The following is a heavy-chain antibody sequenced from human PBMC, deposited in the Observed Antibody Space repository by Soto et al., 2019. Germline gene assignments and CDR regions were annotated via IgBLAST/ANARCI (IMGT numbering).Heavy chain of an antibody. V-gene: IGHV5-51*01. J-gene: IGHJ6*02. CDR2: IYPGDSDT. CDR3: ARRSTVVTPDYYYGMDV. CDR1: GYSFTSYW. D-gene: IGHD2-21*02. Sequence: VESLKISCKGSGYSFTSYWISWVRQMPGKGLEWMGIIYPGDSDTRYSPSFQGQVTISADKSISTAYLQWSSLKASDTAMYYCARRSTVVTPDYYYGMDVWGQGTTVTVSS.